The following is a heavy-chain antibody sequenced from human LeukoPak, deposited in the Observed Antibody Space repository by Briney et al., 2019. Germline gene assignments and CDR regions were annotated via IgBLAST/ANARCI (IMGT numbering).Heavy chain of an antibody. CDR2: ISWNSGSI. J-gene: IGHJ1*01. V-gene: IGHV3-9*01. CDR3: AKDIGYSYGFYFQH. D-gene: IGHD5-18*01. CDR1: GFTFDDYA. Sequence: GRSLRLSCAASGFTFDDYAMHWVRQAPGKGLEWVSGISWNSGSIGYADSVKGRFTISRDNAKNSLYLQMNSLRAEDTALYYCAKDIGYSYGFYFQHWGQGTLVTVSS.